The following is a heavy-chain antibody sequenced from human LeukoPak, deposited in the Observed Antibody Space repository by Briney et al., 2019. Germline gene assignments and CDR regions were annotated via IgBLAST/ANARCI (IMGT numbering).Heavy chain of an antibody. CDR1: GFTFSSNW. Sequence: GGSLRLSCAASGFTFSSNWMSWVRQAPGKGLEWVANIKEDGSEKYYVDSVKGRFTISRDNAKNSLYLQMNSLRAEDTAVYYCARGGYYGSGNDFRFDHWGQGTLVTVSS. D-gene: IGHD3-10*01. CDR3: ARGGYYGSGNDFRFDH. V-gene: IGHV3-7*01. J-gene: IGHJ5*02. CDR2: IKEDGSEK.